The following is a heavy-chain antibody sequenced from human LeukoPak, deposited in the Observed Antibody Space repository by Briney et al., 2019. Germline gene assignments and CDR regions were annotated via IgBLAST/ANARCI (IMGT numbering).Heavy chain of an antibody. CDR1: GFTFSSSG. J-gene: IGHJ5*02. CDR2: ISYDGSNK. V-gene: IGHV3-30*03. CDR3: ASEDNGYYDFWSGYRSNWFDP. Sequence: GGSLRLSCAASGFTFSSSGMHWVRQAPGKGLEWVAVISYDGSNKYYADSVKGRFTFSRDNSKNTLYLQMNSLRAEDTAVYYCASEDNGYYDFWSGYRSNWFDPWGQGTLVTVSS. D-gene: IGHD3-3*01.